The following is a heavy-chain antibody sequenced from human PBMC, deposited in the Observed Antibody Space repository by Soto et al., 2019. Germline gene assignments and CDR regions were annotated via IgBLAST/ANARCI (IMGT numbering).Heavy chain of an antibody. CDR3: ASAPVFGPSYAVDI. J-gene: IGHJ3*02. Sequence: QVQLQQWGAGLLKPSETLSLTCAVYGGSFSGYYWSWIRQPPGKGLEWTGEIIHSGSTNYNPSLKRRVTISVDTSKNQCSLKLSSVTAADTAVYYCASAPVFGPSYAVDIWCQGTMVTVSS. V-gene: IGHV4-34*12. CDR2: IIHSGST. D-gene: IGHD3-10*01. CDR1: GGSFSGYY.